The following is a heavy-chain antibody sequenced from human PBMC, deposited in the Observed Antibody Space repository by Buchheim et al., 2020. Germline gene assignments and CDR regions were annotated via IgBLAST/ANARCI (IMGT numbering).Heavy chain of an antibody. J-gene: IGHJ4*02. Sequence: QVQLQQWGAGLLKPSETLSLTCAVYGGSFSGYYWSWIRQPPGKGLEWIGEINHSGSTNYNPSLKSRVTISVDTSKNQFSLKLSSVTAADTAVYYCARGGRGITIFGVVIPYYFDYWGQGTL. V-gene: IGHV4-34*01. CDR2: INHSGST. CDR3: ARGGRGITIFGVVIPYYFDY. D-gene: IGHD3-3*01. CDR1: GGSFSGYY.